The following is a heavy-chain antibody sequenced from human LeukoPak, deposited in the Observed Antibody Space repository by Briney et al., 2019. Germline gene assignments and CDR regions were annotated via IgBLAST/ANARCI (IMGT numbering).Heavy chain of an antibody. V-gene: IGHV3-7*01. J-gene: IGHJ4*02. D-gene: IGHD2-21*02. Sequence: PGGSLRLSCAVSGGTFSAYWMAWVRQSPGKGLEWVAEINEDGSVKYYVDSMKGRFTISRDNAKNSLYLQMNSLGAEDTAVYYCAKVPRDSDCYWGPGTLVTVS. CDR3: AKVPRDSDCY. CDR2: INEDGSVK. CDR1: GGTFSAYW.